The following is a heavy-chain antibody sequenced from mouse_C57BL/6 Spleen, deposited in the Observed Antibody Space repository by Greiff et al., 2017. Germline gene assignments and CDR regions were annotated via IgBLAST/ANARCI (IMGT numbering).Heavy chain of an antibody. D-gene: IGHD2-3*01. J-gene: IGHJ2*01. Sequence: VQLQQSGPELVKPGASVKISCTASGYSFTSYYIHWVKQRPGQGLEWIGWIYPGSGNTKYNEKFKGKATLTADTSSSTAYMQLSSRTSEDSAVYYGARAEGWNFDYWGQGTTLTVSS. CDR1: GYSFTSYY. CDR3: ARAEGWNFDY. V-gene: IGHV1-66*01. CDR2: IYPGSGNT.